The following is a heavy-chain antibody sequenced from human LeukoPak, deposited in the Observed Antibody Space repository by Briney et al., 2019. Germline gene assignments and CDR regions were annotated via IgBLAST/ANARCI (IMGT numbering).Heavy chain of an antibody. CDR2: ITSSSSYT. CDR1: GITFSNYN. Sequence: GGSLRLSCAAPGITFSNYNMNWVRQAPGKGLEWISAITSSSSYTFYADSVKGRFTISRDNAQNSLYLQMNSLRAEDTAVYYCARDVRGFDYWGQGTLVTVSS. J-gene: IGHJ4*02. CDR3: ARDVRGFDY. D-gene: IGHD3-10*02. V-gene: IGHV3-21*01.